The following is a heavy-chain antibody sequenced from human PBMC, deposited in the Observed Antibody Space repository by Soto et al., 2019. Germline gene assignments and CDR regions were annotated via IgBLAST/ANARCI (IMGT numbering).Heavy chain of an antibody. CDR3: ARNWLNWFDP. CDR1: GGSISSGGYY. CDR2: IYYSGST. J-gene: IGHJ5*02. Sequence: SETLSLTCTVSGGSISSGGYYWSWIRQHPGKGLEWIGYIYYSGSTYCNPSLKSRVTISVDTSKNQFSLKLSSVTAADTAVYYCARNWLNWFDPWGQGTLVTVSS. V-gene: IGHV4-31*03. D-gene: IGHD5-12*01.